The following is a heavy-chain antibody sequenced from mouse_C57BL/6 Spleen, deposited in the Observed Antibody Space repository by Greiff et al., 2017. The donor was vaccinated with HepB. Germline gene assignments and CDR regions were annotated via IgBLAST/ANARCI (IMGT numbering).Heavy chain of an antibody. V-gene: IGHV1-9*01. J-gene: IGHJ3*01. CDR3: ARYGSGPAEFAY. CDR2: ILPGSGST. D-gene: IGHD3-2*02. CDR1: GYTFTGYW. Sequence: VQLQQSGAELMKPGASVKLSCKATGYTFTGYWIEWVKQRPGQGLEWIGKILPGSGSTNYNEKFKGKATLTADKPPNTAYMQLSSLTPEDSAIYYCARYGSGPAEFAYWGQGTLVTVSA.